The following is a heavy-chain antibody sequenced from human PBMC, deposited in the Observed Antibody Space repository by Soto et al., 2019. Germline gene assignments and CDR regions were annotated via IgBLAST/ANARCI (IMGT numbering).Heavy chain of an antibody. CDR2: INSDGSST. CDR1: GFTFSSYW. CDR3: ARVGESGYYYYYGMDV. V-gene: IGHV3-74*01. Sequence: GGSLRLSCAASGFTFSSYWMHWVRQAPGKGLVWVSRINSDGSSTSYADSVKGRFTISRDNAKNTLYLQMNSLRAEDTAVYYCARVGESGYYYYYGMDVWGQGTTVTVSS. D-gene: IGHD3-10*01. J-gene: IGHJ6*02.